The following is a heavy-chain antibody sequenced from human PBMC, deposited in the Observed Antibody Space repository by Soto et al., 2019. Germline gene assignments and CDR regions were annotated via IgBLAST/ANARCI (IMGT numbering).Heavy chain of an antibody. D-gene: IGHD3-22*01. CDR2: IIPILGIA. V-gene: IGHV1-69*02. CDR1: GGTFSSYT. CDR3: ARMERHYYDSSGYYYHY. Sequence: SVKVSCKASGGTFSSYTISWVRQAPGQGLEWMGRIIPILGIANYAQKFQGRGTITADKSTSTAYMELSSLRSEDTAVYYCARMERHYYDSSGYYYHYWGQGTLVTVS. J-gene: IGHJ4*02.